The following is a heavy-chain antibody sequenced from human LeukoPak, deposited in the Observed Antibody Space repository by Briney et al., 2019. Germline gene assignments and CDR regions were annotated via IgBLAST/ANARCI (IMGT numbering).Heavy chain of an antibody. CDR2: IYYSGST. J-gene: IGHJ4*02. V-gene: IGHV4-30-4*08. CDR1: GGSISSGDYY. D-gene: IGHD2-15*01. CDR3: ASEGDCSGGSCYSFDY. Sequence: PSETLSLTCTVSGGSISSGDYYWSWIRQPPGKGLEWIGYIYYSGSTYYNPSLKSRVTISVDTSKNQFSLKLSSVIAADTAVYYCASEGDCSGGSCYSFDYWGQGTLVTVSS.